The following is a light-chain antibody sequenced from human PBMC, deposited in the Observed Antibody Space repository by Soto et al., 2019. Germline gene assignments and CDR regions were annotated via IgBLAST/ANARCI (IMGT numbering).Light chain of an antibody. J-gene: IGKJ5*01. CDR1: RSVNSSY. CDR3: QQYGSSPIT. V-gene: IGKV3-20*01. Sequence: EIVLTQSPGTLSLSPGERATLSCRASRSVNSSYLAWYQHKPGQAPRLLIYGASTRATGIPDRFSGSGSGTDFTLTISRLEPEDFAVYYCQQYGSSPITFGQGTRLEI. CDR2: GAS.